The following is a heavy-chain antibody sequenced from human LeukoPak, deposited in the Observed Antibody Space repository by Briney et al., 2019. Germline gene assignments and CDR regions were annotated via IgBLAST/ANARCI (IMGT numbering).Heavy chain of an antibody. CDR1: GGSISSGSYY. D-gene: IGHD3-3*01. J-gene: IGHJ3*02. V-gene: IGHV4-61*02. Sequence: SETLSLTCTVSGGSISSGSYYWSWIRQPAGKGLEWIGRIYTSGSTNYNPSLKSRVTISVGTSKNQFSLKLSSVTAADTAVYYCARDLAYYDFWSGYHDAFDIWGQGTMVTVSS. CDR3: ARDLAYYDFWSGYHDAFDI. CDR2: IYTSGST.